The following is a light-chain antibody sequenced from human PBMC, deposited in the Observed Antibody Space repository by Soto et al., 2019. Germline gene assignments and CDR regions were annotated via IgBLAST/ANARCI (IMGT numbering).Light chain of an antibody. J-gene: IGKJ2*01. CDR2: AAS. CDR3: QQIKSYPYT. Sequence: DIQLTQSPSFLSSSVGDRVTLTCRACQGISRYLAWYQQNPGKAPKLLIYAASTLQSGVPSRFSGSGSGTEVTLTISSLQPEDFATYSCQQIKSYPYTFGQVTQLEIK. V-gene: IGKV1-9*01. CDR1: QGISRY.